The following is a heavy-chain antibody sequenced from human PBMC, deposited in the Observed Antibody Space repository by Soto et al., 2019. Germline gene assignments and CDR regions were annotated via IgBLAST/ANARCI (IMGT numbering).Heavy chain of an antibody. J-gene: IGHJ3*02. D-gene: IGHD6-19*01. CDR2: ISAYNGNT. CDR1: GYTFTSYG. CDR3: ASTVSSGWADDAFDI. V-gene: IGHV1-18*01. Sequence: ASVKVSCKASGYTFTSYGISWVRQAPGQGLEWMGWISAYNGNTNYAQELQGRVTMTTDTSTSTAYMELRSLRSDDTAVYYCASTVSSGWADDAFDIWGQGTMVTVSS.